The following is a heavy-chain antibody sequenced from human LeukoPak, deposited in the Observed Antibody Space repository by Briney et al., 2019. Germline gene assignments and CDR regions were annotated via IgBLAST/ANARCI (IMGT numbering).Heavy chain of an antibody. V-gene: IGHV1-18*01. J-gene: IGHJ3*02. CDR3: ARDRAFSGSYGRLDAFDI. D-gene: IGHD1-26*01. CDR2: ISAYNGNT. CDR1: GYTFTSYG. Sequence: ASVKVSCKASGYTFTSYGISWVRQAPGQGLEWMGWISAYNGNTNYAQKLQGRVTMTTDTSTSTAYMELRSLRSDDTAVYYCARDRAFSGSYGRLDAFDIWGQGTMVTVSS.